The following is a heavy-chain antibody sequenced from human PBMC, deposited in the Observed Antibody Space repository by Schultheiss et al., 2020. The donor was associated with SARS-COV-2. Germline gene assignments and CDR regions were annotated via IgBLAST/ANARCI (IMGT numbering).Heavy chain of an antibody. Sequence: SETLSLTRESSGDSVSSNSAAWNWIRQSPSRGLEWLGRTYYRSKWYNDYAVSVKSRITINPDTSKNQFSLQLNSVTPEDTAVYYCAREHYYDSSGYIRYGMDVWGQGTTVTVSS. D-gene: IGHD3-22*01. V-gene: IGHV6-1*01. CDR3: AREHYYDSSGYIRYGMDV. J-gene: IGHJ6*02. CDR1: GDSVSSNSAA. CDR2: TYYRSKWYN.